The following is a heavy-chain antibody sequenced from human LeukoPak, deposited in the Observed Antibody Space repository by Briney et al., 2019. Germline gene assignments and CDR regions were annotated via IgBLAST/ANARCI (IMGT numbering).Heavy chain of an antibody. D-gene: IGHD3-10*01. CDR1: GGSISSSSYY. J-gene: IGHJ4*02. V-gene: IGHV4-39*07. CDR3: ARLFRGSGSYYKWRRGDY. CDR2: IYYSGST. Sequence: SETLSLTCTVSGGSISSSSYYWGWIRQPPGKGLEWIGSIYYSGSTYYNPSLKSRVTISVDTSKNQFSLKLSSVTAADTAVYYCARLFRGSGSYYKWRRGDYWGQGTLVTVSS.